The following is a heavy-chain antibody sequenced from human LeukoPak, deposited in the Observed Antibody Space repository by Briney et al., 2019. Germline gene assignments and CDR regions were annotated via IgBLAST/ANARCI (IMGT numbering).Heavy chain of an antibody. J-gene: IGHJ6*02. D-gene: IGHD3-3*01. Sequence: PGGSLRLSCAASGFTFSSYGMHWVRQAPGKGLEWEAVISYDGSNKYYADSVKGRFTISRDNSKNTLYLQMNSLRAEDTAVYYCAKDPTIFGVVMSGMDVWGQGTTVTVSS. CDR1: GFTFSSYG. CDR2: ISYDGSNK. V-gene: IGHV3-30*18. CDR3: AKDPTIFGVVMSGMDV.